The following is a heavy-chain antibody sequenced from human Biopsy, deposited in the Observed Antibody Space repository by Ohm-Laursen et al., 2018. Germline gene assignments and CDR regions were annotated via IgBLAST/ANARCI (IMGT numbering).Heavy chain of an antibody. Sequence: TLSLTCTVSGESMGTYYWTWIRQPPGKGLEWIASIYYSGTTNKNPSLKSRVTISVDTSKRQFYLELSSVIAADTAIYYCARVRGGFLEWFDYWGQGTLITVSS. J-gene: IGHJ5*01. D-gene: IGHD3-3*01. CDR3: ARVRGGFLEWFDY. CDR1: GESMGTYY. CDR2: IYYSGTT. V-gene: IGHV4-59*01.